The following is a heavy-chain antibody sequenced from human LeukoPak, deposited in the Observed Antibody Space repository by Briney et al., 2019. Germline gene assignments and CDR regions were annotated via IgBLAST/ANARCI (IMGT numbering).Heavy chain of an antibody. D-gene: IGHD6-19*01. Sequence: SQTLSLTCVVARDSVSSKNGAWNWVRHSPTRGLEWLRKTYYRSKWYNDYAESMEGRMTISQDTSKNQYSLHLNSVTPDDTAVYYCARDFGTTGWHTFDYWGQGTLVTVSS. J-gene: IGHJ4*02. CDR3: ARDFGTTGWHTFDY. CDR1: RDSVSSKNGA. V-gene: IGHV6-1*01. CDR2: TYYRSKWYN.